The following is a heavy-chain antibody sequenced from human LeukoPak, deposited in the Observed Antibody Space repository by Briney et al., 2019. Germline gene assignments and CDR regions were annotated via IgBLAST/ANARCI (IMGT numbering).Heavy chain of an antibody. CDR2: VWYDISKK. D-gene: IGHD1-20*01. J-gene: IGHJ4*02. V-gene: IGHV3-33*06. Sequence: RRSLTPSCAPSASRLSDFGIHCVRHVPRNGLGWVAVVWYDISKKLYADSVEGRFTISSDNSKNTLFLQMNSVRDEGTAVYYCAKGDNYKPLYFDNWGQGSLVTVTA. CDR1: ASRLSDFG. CDR3: AKGDNYKPLYFDN.